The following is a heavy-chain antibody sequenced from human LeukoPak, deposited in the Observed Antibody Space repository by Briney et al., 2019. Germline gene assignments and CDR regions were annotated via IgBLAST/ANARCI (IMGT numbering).Heavy chain of an antibody. V-gene: IGHV4-59*01. CDR1: GGSISGYY. J-gene: IGHJ4*02. CDR2: VLYSGST. D-gene: IGHD2-21*02. Sequence: SETLSLTCTVSGGSISGYYWSWIRQPPAKGLEWIGHVLYSGSTTYDPSLKSRVTISVDTSKNQFSLKLSSVTAADTAVYYCARWWSCGGDCYLLDSWGQGTLVTVSS. CDR3: ARWWSCGGDCYLLDS.